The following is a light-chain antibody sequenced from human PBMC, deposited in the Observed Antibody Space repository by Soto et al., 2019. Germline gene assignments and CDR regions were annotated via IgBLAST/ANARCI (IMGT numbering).Light chain of an antibody. CDR3: QSYDNSDHVV. CDR1: SGSIASKY. CDR2: EDN. J-gene: IGLJ2*01. Sequence: NFMLTQPHSVSESPGKAVTISCTGSSGSIASKYVQWYQQRPGSAPTTVIYEDNRRPSGVPDRFSGSIDSSSNSASLSISGLKTEDEADYYCQSYDNSDHVVFGGGTKLTVL. V-gene: IGLV6-57*02.